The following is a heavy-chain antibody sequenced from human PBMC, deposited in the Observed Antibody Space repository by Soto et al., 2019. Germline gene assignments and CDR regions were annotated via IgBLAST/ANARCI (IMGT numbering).Heavy chain of an antibody. J-gene: IGHJ4*02. V-gene: IGHV4-59*08. CDR1: GGSISSYY. Sequence: SETLSLTCTVSGGSISSYYWSWIRQPPGKGLEWIGYIYYSGSTNYNPSLKSRVTISVDTSKNQFSLKLSSVTAADTAVYYCARHIAYGEGLFDYWGQGTLVTVSS. CDR3: ARHIAYGEGLFDY. CDR2: IYYSGST. D-gene: IGHD4-17*01.